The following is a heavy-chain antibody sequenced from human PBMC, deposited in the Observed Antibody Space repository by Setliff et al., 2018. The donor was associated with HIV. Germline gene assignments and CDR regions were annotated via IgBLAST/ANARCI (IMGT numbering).Heavy chain of an antibody. CDR1: GGSISSSGGYY. D-gene: IGHD1-26*01. CDR3: ARHPLLVGARNYFDY. CDR2: LYYTGST. Sequence: SETLSLTCTVSGGSISSSGGYYWGWIRQPPGKGLEWIGSLYYTGSTDYNPSLRSRVTISVDTSKNQFSLRLSSVTAADTAVYYCARHPLLVGARNYFDYWGQGTLVTVSS. J-gene: IGHJ4*02. V-gene: IGHV4-39*01.